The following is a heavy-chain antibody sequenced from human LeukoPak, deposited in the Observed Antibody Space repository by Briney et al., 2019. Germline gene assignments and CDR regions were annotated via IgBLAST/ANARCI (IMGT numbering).Heavy chain of an antibody. J-gene: IGHJ3*02. CDR3: ARDAPAGQRAFDI. CDR1: GGSISSYY. Sequence: PSETLSLTCTVSGGSISSYYWSWIRQPPGKGLEWIGYIYYSGSTNYNPSLKSRVTISVDTSKNQFSLKLSSVTAADTAVYYCARDAPAGQRAFDIWGQGTMVTVSS. CDR2: IYYSGST. V-gene: IGHV4-59*01.